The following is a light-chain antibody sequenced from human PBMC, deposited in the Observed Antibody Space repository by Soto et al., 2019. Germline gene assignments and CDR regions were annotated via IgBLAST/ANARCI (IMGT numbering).Light chain of an antibody. CDR2: EVS. CDR1: SSDIGGYNY. Sequence: QSALTQPASVSGSPGQSITISCSGTSSDIGGYNYVSWYQHHPGKAPKLIIYEVSNRPSGVSNRFSGSKSVNTASLTISGLQPEDEADYYCSSYTGSDSLLFGGGTKLTVL. CDR3: SSYTGSDSLL. V-gene: IGLV2-14*01. J-gene: IGLJ2*01.